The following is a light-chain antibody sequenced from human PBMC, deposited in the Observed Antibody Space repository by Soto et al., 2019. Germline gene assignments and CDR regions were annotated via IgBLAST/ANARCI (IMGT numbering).Light chain of an antibody. CDR1: SSNIGSNT. CDR3: SSYTSSSTLYV. CDR2: SDT. V-gene: IGLV1-44*01. Sequence: QSVLTQPPSASGTPGQRVTISCSGSSSNIGSNTVSWYQQLPGTAPKLLIYSDTQRPSGVSNRFSGSKSGNTASLTISGLQAEDEADYYCSSYTSSSTLYVFGTGTKLTVL. J-gene: IGLJ1*01.